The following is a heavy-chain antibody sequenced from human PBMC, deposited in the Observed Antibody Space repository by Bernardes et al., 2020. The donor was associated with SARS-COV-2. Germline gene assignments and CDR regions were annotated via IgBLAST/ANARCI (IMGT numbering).Heavy chain of an antibody. D-gene: IGHD2-15*01. CDR2: INTDGTNT. J-gene: IGHJ5*02. CDR1: GFTFSSYW. CDR3: ARGACITGGCHSTIES. Sequence: GGSLRLSCAASGFTFSSYWIHWVRQPPGEGLEWVSRINTDGTNTDYADSVKGRFTVTRDNAKNTAYLQMKSLGAEDTAVYYCARGACITGGCHSTIESWGQGTLVTVSS. V-gene: IGHV3-74*01.